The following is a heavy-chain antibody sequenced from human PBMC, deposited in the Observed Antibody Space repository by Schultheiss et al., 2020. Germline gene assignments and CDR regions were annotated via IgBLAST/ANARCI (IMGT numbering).Heavy chain of an antibody. J-gene: IGHJ5*02. CDR2: INHSGST. V-gene: IGHV4-34*01. CDR3: ARDLEEGGVLLSGWFDP. D-gene: IGHD3-16*01. Sequence: SQTLSLTCAVYGGSFSGYYWSWIRQPPGKGLEWIGEINHSGSTNYNPSLKSRVTISVDTSKNQFSLKLSSVTAADTAVYYCARDLEEGGVLLSGWFDPWGQGTLVTVSS. CDR1: GGSFSGYY.